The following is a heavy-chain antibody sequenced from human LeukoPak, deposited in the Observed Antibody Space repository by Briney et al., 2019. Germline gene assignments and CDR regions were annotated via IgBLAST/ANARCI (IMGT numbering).Heavy chain of an antibody. CDR3: ASSGRRVTARIDY. CDR1: GDSISSGDYS. J-gene: IGHJ4*02. CDR2: IYNSGST. Sequence: ASQTLSLTCAVSGDSISSGDYSWSWIRQPPGKGLEWIGYIYNSGSTYYNPSLKSRVTISVDTSKNQFSLRLSSVTAADTAVYYCASSGRRVTARIDYWGQGTLVTVSS. V-gene: IGHV4-30-2*03. D-gene: IGHD2-21*02.